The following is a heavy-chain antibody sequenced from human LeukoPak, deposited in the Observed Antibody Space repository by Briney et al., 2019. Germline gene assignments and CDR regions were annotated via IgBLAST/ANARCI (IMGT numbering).Heavy chain of an antibody. D-gene: IGHD1-26*01. Sequence: PSETLSLTCTVSGGSMSSGAYYWGWIRQPPGKGLEWIGSIYFSGSTYYNSSLKSRVTISVDTSKNQFSLRLSSVTAADTAVYYCARDDASRSYGVPGYWGQGTLVTVSS. CDR1: GGSMSSGAYY. CDR3: ARDDASRSYGVPGY. CDR2: IYFSGST. V-gene: IGHV4-39*07. J-gene: IGHJ4*02.